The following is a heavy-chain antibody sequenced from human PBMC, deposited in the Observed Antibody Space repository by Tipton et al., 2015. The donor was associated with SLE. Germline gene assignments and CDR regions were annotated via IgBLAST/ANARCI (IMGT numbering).Heavy chain of an antibody. CDR2: INHSGST. CDR3: AITGTTEY. Sequence: TLSLTCAVYGGSFSGYYWSWIRQPPGEGLEWIGEINHSGSTNYNPSLKSRVTISVDTSKNQFSLKLSSVTAADTAVYYCAITGTTEYWGQGTLVTVSS. J-gene: IGHJ4*02. D-gene: IGHD1-7*01. V-gene: IGHV4-34*01. CDR1: GGSFSGYY.